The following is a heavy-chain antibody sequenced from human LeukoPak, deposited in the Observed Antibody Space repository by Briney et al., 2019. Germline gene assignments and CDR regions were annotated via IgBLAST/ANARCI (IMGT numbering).Heavy chain of an antibody. V-gene: IGHV1-8*01. CDR2: MNPNSGNT. Sequence: ASVKVSCKASGYTFSTYDINWVRQATGQGLEWMGWMNPNSGNTGYAQKFQGRVTMTRNTTISTAYMELSSLRSEDTAVYYCTRRPARGGYRDTAFDIWGQGTMVTVSS. CDR1: GYTFSTYD. CDR3: TRRPARGGYRDTAFDI. D-gene: IGHD5-12*01. J-gene: IGHJ3*02.